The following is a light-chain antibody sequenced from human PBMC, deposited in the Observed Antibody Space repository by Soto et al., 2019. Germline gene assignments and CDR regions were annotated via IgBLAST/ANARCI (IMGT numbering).Light chain of an antibody. Sequence: DIQMTQSPSSLSASVGDRVTITCRASQGIRNAVAWYQKKPGRAPERLMYSASTLQSGAPSRFSGSGSGTDFTLTITSLQPEDFATYYCLQHNTHPYSFRQGTKLE. CDR3: LQHNTHPYS. CDR2: SAS. J-gene: IGKJ2*03. V-gene: IGKV1-17*01. CDR1: QGIRNA.